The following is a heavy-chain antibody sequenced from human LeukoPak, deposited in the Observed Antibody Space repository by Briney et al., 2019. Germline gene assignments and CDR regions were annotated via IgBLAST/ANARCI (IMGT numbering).Heavy chain of an antibody. V-gene: IGHV4-59*12. CDR1: GGSISSYY. D-gene: IGHD4-17*01. CDR3: ARVKRLWSTTVTTMSWFDP. CDR2: IYYSGST. J-gene: IGHJ5*02. Sequence: SETLSLTCTVSGGSISSYYWSWIRQPPGKGLEWIGYIYYSGSTYYNPSLKSRVAISVDTSKNQFSLKLSSVTAADTAVYYCARVKRLWSTTVTTMSWFDPWGQGTLVTVSS.